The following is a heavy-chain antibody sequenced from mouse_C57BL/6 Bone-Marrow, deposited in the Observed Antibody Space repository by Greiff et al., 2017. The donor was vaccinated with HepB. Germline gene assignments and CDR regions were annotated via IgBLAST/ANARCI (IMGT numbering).Heavy chain of an antibody. Sequence: QVQLKQPGAELVKPGASVKLSCKASGYTFTSYWMHWVKQRPGQGLEWIGMIHPNSGSTNYNEKFKSKATLTVDKSSSTAYMQLSSLTSEDSAVYYCARPYYYGSSVWGTGTTVTVSS. J-gene: IGHJ1*03. CDR3: ARPYYYGSSV. V-gene: IGHV1-64*01. D-gene: IGHD1-1*01. CDR2: IHPNSGST. CDR1: GYTFTSYW.